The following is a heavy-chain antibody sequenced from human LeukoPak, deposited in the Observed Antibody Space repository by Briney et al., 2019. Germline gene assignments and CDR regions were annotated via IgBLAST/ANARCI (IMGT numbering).Heavy chain of an antibody. Sequence: GGSLRLPCAASGFTFSTYGMNWVRQAPGKGLEWVSGISPSGDITYYADSVMGRFSISRDNPKSTVSLQMSSLRAEDTALYYCVRDLHWGGFDVWGQGTMVTVSS. CDR2: ISPSGDIT. J-gene: IGHJ3*01. CDR3: VRDLHWGGFDV. V-gene: IGHV3-23*01. D-gene: IGHD7-27*01. CDR1: GFTFSTYG.